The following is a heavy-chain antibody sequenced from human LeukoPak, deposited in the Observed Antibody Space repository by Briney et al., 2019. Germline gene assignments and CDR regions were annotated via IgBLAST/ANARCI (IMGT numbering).Heavy chain of an antibody. CDR3: ARFGRGGD. D-gene: IGHD3-16*01. CDR1: GFNFRKNV. V-gene: IGHV3-23*01. Sequence: PGGSLRLSFAASGFNFRKNVMTWVRQAPGKGLEWVSGINNHDGNTYNADSVKGRFFISRDDSKSTVYLQMNSLRAEDTAVYYCARFGRGGDWGQGTLVTVSS. J-gene: IGHJ4*02. CDR2: INNHDGNT.